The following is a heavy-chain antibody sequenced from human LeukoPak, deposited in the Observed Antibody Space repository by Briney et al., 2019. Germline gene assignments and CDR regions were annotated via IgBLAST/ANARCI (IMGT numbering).Heavy chain of an antibody. CDR3: ARLITGTTAAFDI. CDR2: IYTSGST. CDR1: GGSISGYY. V-gene: IGHV4-4*07. D-gene: IGHD1-7*01. Sequence: SETLSLTCTVSGGSISGYYWSWIRQPAGKGLEWIGRIYTSGSTHYNPSLKSRVTMSVDTSKNQFSLKLSSVTAADTAVYYCARLITGTTAAFDIWGQGTMVTVSS. J-gene: IGHJ3*02.